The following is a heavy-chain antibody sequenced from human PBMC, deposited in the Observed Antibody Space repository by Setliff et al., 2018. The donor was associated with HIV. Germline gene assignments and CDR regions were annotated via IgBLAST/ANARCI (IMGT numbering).Heavy chain of an antibody. V-gene: IGHV4-4*07. CDR2: IYSSGNT. J-gene: IGHJ4*02. CDR3: ARDRTPGPFDY. Sequence: SETLSLTCTVSGGSIRSYYWIWIRQAADKGLELIGRIYSSGNTNYNPSLKSRVSMSVDTPNNQISLKLSSVTAADTAVYYCARDRTPGPFDYWGRGILVTV. CDR1: GGSIRSYY.